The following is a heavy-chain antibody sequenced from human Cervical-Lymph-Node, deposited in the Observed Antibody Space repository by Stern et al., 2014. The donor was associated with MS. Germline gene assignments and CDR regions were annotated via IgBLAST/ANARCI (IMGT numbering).Heavy chain of an antibody. V-gene: IGHV3-74*02. CDR1: GFTISGYW. Sequence: EVQLVESGGGLVQPGGSLQVSCAASGFTISGYWMHWVRQAPGKGLVWVSRLNSDGQTTDYADSVTGRFTISRDNAENTLYLQMNNLRAEDTAVYYCARARKGSRNAMDVWGQGTTVTVSS. J-gene: IGHJ6*02. CDR2: LNSDGQTT. D-gene: IGHD6-13*01. CDR3: ARARKGSRNAMDV.